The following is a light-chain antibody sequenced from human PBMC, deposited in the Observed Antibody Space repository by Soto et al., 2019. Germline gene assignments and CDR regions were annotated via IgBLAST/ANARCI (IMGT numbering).Light chain of an antibody. CDR2: GAS. V-gene: IGKV1-5*01. Sequence: DIQMTQSHSTLSASVGDRVTITCRASESMSNCLAWYQQKPGKAPKLLISGASSLQSGVPSRFCVSASGTEFTLTIRSLKPDDIATDDCQQCHRYLTFRPGTKGDIK. CDR1: ESMSNC. CDR3: QQCHRYLT. J-gene: IGKJ1*01.